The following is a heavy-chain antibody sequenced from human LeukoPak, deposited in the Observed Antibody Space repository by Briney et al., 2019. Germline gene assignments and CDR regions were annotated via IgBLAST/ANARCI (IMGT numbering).Heavy chain of an antibody. J-gene: IGHJ4*02. CDR2: INPNSGGT. D-gene: IGHD6-13*01. CDR3: ATVAASNTELGYFDY. V-gene: IGHV1-2*02. Sequence: ASVKVSCKASGYTFTGCYIHWVRQAPGQGLEWMGWINPNSGGTNYAQKFQGRVTMTRDTSISTAYMELSRLRSDDTAVYYCATVAASNTELGYFDYWGQGTLVTVSS. CDR1: GYTFTGCY.